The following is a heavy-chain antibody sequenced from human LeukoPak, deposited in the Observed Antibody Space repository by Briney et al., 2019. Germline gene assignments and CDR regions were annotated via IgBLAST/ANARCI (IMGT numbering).Heavy chain of an antibody. D-gene: IGHD2-2*01. J-gene: IGHJ6*02. CDR2: INPSGGST. V-gene: IGHV1-46*01. Sequence: ASVKVSCKASGYTFTSYYMHWVRQAPGQGLEWMGIINPSGGSTSYAQKFQGRVTMTRDTSTSTVYMELSSLRSEDTAVYYCARALPGYCSSTSCYYYYGMDVWGQGTTVTVSS. CDR1: GYTFTSYY. CDR3: ARALPGYCSSTSCYYYYGMDV.